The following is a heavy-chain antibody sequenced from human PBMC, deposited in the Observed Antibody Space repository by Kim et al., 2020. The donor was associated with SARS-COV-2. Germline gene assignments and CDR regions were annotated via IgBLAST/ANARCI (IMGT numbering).Heavy chain of an antibody. CDR1: GGSISSGGYY. V-gene: IGHV4-31*03. CDR2: IYYSGST. CDR3: ARAPGLGTMIVVVTHFDS. D-gene: IGHD3-22*01. J-gene: IGHJ4*02. Sequence: SETLSLTCTVSGGSISSGGYYWSWIRQHPGKGLEWIGYIYYSGSTYYNPSLKSRVTIAVDTSKNQFSLKLSSVTAADTAVYYCARAPGLGTMIVVVTHFDSWGRGTLVPVSS.